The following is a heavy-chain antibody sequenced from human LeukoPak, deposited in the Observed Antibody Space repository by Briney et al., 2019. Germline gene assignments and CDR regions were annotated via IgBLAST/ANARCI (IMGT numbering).Heavy chain of an antibody. CDR3: ARYQVAIDY. D-gene: IGHD2-2*01. CDR1: GGSISSSSYY. CDR2: INKDGSEK. J-gene: IGHJ4*02. Sequence: PSETLSLTCTVSGGSISSSSYYWGWIRQAPGKGLEWVANINKDGSEKNYVDSVKGRFTISRDNAKNSLYLQINSLRADDTAVYYCARYQVAIDYWGQGTLVTVSA. V-gene: IGHV3-7*03.